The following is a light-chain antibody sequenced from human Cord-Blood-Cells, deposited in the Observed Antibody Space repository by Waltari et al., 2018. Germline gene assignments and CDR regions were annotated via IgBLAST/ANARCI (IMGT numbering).Light chain of an antibody. J-gene: IGLJ1*01. CDR1: TLGDKY. Sequence: SYELTQPPSVSVSPGHTASITCSGATLGDKYACWYQQKPGQSPVLVIYQDSKRPSGIPERFSGSNSGNTATLTISGTQAMDEADYYCQAWDSSTAVFGTGTKVTVL. CDR3: QAWDSSTAV. V-gene: IGLV3-1*01. CDR2: QDS.